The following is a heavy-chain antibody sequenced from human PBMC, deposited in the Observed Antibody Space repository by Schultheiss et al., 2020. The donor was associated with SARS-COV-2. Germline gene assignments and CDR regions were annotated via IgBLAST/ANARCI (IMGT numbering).Heavy chain of an antibody. V-gene: IGHV4-31*03. CDR2: IYYSGST. CDR3: ARVVTMIVVGGWFDP. CDR1: GGSISSGGYY. Sequence: SETLSLTCTVSGGSISSGGYYWSWIRQHPGKGLEWIGYIYYSGSTYYNPSLKSRVTISVDTSKNQFSLKLSSVTAADTAVYYCARVVTMIVVGGWFDPWGQGTLVTVSS. J-gene: IGHJ5*02. D-gene: IGHD3-22*01.